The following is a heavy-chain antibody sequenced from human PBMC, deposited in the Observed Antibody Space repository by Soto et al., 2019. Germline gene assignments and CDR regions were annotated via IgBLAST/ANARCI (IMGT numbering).Heavy chain of an antibody. Sequence: QVQLQESGPGLVKPSQTLSLTCTVSGGSISSGGYYWSWIRQHPGKGLEWIGYIYNSGRTYYNPSLKGRVTIAADTSKNQFSLKVTSVTAADTAVYYCARVRSALFDYWGQGTLITVSS. CDR1: GGSISSGGYY. CDR3: ARVRSALFDY. CDR2: IYNSGRT. D-gene: IGHD6-19*01. J-gene: IGHJ4*02. V-gene: IGHV4-31*03.